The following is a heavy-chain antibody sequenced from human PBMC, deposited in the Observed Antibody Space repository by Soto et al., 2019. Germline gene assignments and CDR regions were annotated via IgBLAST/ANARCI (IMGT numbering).Heavy chain of an antibody. CDR1: GFTFSRYA. D-gene: IGHD1-1*01. V-gene: IGHV3-30-3*01. J-gene: IGHJ2*01. CDR2: ISYDGSNK. Sequence: QVQLVESGGGVVQPGRSLRLSCAASGFTFSRYAMHWVLQAPGKGLEWVAVISYDGSNKYYADSVKGRFTISRDNSKNSLYLQMNSLRAEDTAVYYGARPLWRDDDNWGYFDLWGRGTLVTVSS. CDR3: ARPLWRDDDNWGYFDL.